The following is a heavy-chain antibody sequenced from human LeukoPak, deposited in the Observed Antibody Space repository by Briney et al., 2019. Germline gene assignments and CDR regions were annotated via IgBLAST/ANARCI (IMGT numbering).Heavy chain of an antibody. J-gene: IGHJ6*03. Sequence: QPGGSLRLSCAASGFTFSSYSMNWVRQAPGKGLEWVSYISSSSSTIYYADSVKGRFTISRDNAKNSLYLQMNSLRAEDTAVYYCAKDLRVGYSYGRGDYYYYYMDVWGKGTTVTVSS. CDR3: AKDLRVGYSYGRGDYYYYYMDV. D-gene: IGHD5-18*01. CDR1: GFTFSSYS. V-gene: IGHV3-48*04. CDR2: ISSSSSTI.